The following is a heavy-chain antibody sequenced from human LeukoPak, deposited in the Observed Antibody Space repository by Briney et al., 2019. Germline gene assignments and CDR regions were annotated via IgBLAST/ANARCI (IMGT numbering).Heavy chain of an antibody. V-gene: IGHV3-30-3*01. CDR3: ARDPQKYGGCPFDI. J-gene: IGHJ3*02. CDR1: GFTFSIYW. Sequence: PGGSLRLSCAASGFTFSIYWMSWVRQAPGKGLEWVAVISYDGSNKYYADSVKGRFTISRDNSKNTLYLQMNSLRAEDTAVYYCARDPQKYGGCPFDIWGQGTMVTVSS. D-gene: IGHD3-16*01. CDR2: ISYDGSNK.